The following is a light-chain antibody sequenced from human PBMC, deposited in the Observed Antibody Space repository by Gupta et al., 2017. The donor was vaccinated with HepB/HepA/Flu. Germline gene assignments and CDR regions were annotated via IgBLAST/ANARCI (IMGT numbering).Light chain of an antibody. J-gene: IGLJ2*01. CDR1: ALPPQY. CDR3: QSNHTTNLDIVV. CDR2: QDI. V-gene: IGLV3-25*02. Sequence: SYELPPPPSVSVSPGPPARITCSGAALPPQYVYWYQHTPGQAPVLVMYQDIERPSWIPERFSGSTSGTTVTLIISGVPAEEEADYYCQSNHTTNLDIVVFGGGTKLTVL.